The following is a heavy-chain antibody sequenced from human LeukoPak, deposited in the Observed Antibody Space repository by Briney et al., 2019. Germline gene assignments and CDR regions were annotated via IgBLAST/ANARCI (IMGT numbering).Heavy chain of an antibody. CDR1: GFTVSSNY. D-gene: IGHD3-22*01. CDR3: AKGSYYDSSGSFYFDY. Sequence: GGSLRLSCAASGFTVSSNYMSWVRQAPGKGLEWVSVIYSGGSTYYADSVKSRFTISRDNSKNTLYMQVNSLGTEDTAAYYCAKGSYYDSSGSFYFDYWGQGTLVTVSS. J-gene: IGHJ4*02. CDR2: IYSGGST. V-gene: IGHV3-53*01.